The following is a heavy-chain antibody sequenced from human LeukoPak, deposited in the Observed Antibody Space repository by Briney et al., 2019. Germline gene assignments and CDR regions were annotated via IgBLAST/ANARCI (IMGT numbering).Heavy chain of an antibody. Sequence: GGSLRLSCGGSGFTFSSYAISWVRQAPGKGLEWVSAISGSGTDTFYASSVKGRFTISRDNPKNTLYLQMNSLRAEDTAVYYCAKGGGSSCYSPSDYWGQGTLVTVSS. CDR1: GFTFSSYA. CDR2: ISGSGTDT. J-gene: IGHJ4*02. CDR3: AKGGGSSCYSPSDY. V-gene: IGHV3-23*01. D-gene: IGHD2-15*01.